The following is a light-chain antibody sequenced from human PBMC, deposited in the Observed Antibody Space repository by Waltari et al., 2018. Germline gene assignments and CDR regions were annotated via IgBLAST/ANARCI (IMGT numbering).Light chain of an antibody. CDR2: AAS. CDR3: QQSYSTPPIT. CDR1: QSISSY. J-gene: IGKJ5*01. V-gene: IGKV1-39*01. Sequence: DLQMPKSPSSLSASVGDRVTITCRESQSISSYLNWYQQKPGKAPKLLIYAASSLQSGVPSRFSGSGSGTDFTLTISSLQPEDFATYYCQQSYSTPPITFGQGTRLEIK.